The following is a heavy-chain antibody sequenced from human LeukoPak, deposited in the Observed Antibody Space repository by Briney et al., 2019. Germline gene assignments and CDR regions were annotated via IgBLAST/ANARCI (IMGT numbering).Heavy chain of an antibody. CDR1: GGSISSSSYY. CDR3: ARGDVDTAMGN. CDR2: IYYSGST. D-gene: IGHD5-18*01. J-gene: IGHJ4*02. V-gene: IGHV4-39*07. Sequence: SETLSLTCAVSGGSISSSSYYWGWIRQPPGKGLEWIGSIYYSGSTYYNPSLKSRVTISVDTSKNQFSLKLSSVTAADTAVYYCARGDVDTAMGNWGQGTLVTVSS.